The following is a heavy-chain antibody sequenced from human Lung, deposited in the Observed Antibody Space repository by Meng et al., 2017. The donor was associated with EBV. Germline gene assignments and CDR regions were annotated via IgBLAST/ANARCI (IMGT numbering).Heavy chain of an antibody. D-gene: IGHD3-10*02. CDR2: MNSDGRII. CDR1: GFTLSSGW. V-gene: IGHV3-74*01. CDR3: VRDMFGARDS. Sequence: EVELGGSGGGVVQPGESLGLSCVDSGFTLSSGWVHWVRQAPGKGLVWVSRMNSDGRIINYADSVEGRFTISRDNARSTVYLQMNSLRVEDSAMYYCVRDMFGARDSWGQAPWSPSPQ. J-gene: IGHJ5*01.